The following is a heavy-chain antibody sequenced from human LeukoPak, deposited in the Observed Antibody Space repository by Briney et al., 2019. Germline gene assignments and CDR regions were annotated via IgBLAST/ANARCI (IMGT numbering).Heavy chain of an antibody. CDR2: IYYSGST. V-gene: IGHV4-39*07. Sequence: SETLSLTCTVSGGSISSSSYYWGWIRQPPGKGLEWIGSIYYSGSTYYNPSLKSRVTISVDTSKNQFSLKLSSVTAADTAVYYCARDRYRGRFDYWGQGTLVTVSS. D-gene: IGHD3-16*01. CDR1: GGSISSSSYY. CDR3: ARDRYRGRFDY. J-gene: IGHJ4*02.